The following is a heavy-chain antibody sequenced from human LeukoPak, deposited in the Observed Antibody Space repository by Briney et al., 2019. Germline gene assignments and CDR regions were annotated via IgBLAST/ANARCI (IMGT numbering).Heavy chain of an antibody. CDR1: GGTFSSYA. CDR2: IIPIFGIA. J-gene: IGHJ5*02. CDR3: ARVPSIAAGGPLDP. D-gene: IGHD6-13*01. Sequence: SVKASCKASGGTFSSYAISSVRQAAGQGLEWMGGIIPIFGIANYAQKFQGRVTITTDESTSTAYMELSSLRSEDTAVYYCARVPSIAAGGPLDPWGQGTLVTVSS. V-gene: IGHV1-69*05.